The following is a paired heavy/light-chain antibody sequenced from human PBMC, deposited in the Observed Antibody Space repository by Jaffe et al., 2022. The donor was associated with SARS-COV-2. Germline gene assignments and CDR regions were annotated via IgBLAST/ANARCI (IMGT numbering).Heavy chain of an antibody. CDR1: GDSISSGGYY. V-gene: IGHV4-31*03. Sequence: QVQLQESGPGLVKPSQTLSLTCTVSGDSISSGGYYWSWIRQHPGKGLEWIAYIYHSGSTYCNPSLKSRVTMSVDTSNNQFSLKLSAVTAADTAVYYCARRDRTSGALFDYWGQGTLVTVSS. D-gene: IGHD3-10*01. J-gene: IGHJ4*02. CDR3: ARRDRTSGALFDY. CDR2: IYHSGST.
Light chain of an antibody. V-gene: IGLV2-8*01. J-gene: IGLJ2*01. Sequence: QSALTQPPSASGSPGQSVTISCTGTSSDVGSFNYVSWYQQYPGKAPKLIIYDVNQRPSGVPDRFSGSKSGNTASLTVSGLQAEDEADYYCSSYAGSNTWEVFGGGTKLTVL. CDR1: SSDVGSFNY. CDR2: DVN. CDR3: SSYAGSNTWEV.